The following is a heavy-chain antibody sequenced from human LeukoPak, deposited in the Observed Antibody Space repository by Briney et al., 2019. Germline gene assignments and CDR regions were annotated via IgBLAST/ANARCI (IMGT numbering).Heavy chain of an antibody. V-gene: IGHV3-30*02. Sequence: PGGSLRLSCAASEFTFSNYGMHWVRQAPGKGLEWVAFIRYDGSNKYYADSVKGRFTISRDNAKNSLHLQMNSLTAEDTAVYYCGSTVREGEDQWGQGTLVTVSS. J-gene: IGHJ4*02. CDR2: IRYDGSNK. CDR1: EFTFSNYG. D-gene: IGHD3-10*01. CDR3: GSTVREGEDQ.